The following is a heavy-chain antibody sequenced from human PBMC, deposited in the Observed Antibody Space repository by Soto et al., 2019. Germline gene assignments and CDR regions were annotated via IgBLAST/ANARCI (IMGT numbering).Heavy chain of an antibody. CDR3: AGPASGWKSNYYYYPLDV. Sequence: GGSLRLSCAASGFTFSSYWMHWVRQAPGKGLVWVSRINSDGSSTSYADSVKGRFSISRDNAKNSLYLQMNSLRKEDTAVYYCAGPASGWKSNYYYYPLDVWGQGTTVTVSS. CDR2: INSDGSST. D-gene: IGHD6-19*01. V-gene: IGHV3-74*01. CDR1: GFTFSSYW. J-gene: IGHJ6*02.